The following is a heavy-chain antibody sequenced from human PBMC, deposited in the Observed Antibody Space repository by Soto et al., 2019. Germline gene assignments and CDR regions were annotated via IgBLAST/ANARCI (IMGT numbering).Heavy chain of an antibody. CDR3: ARVTPTIEELGDFDY. D-gene: IGHD1-26*01. J-gene: IGHJ4*02. CDR1: GGSVSSGSYY. CDR2: IYYSGST. V-gene: IGHV4-61*01. Sequence: QVQLQESGPGLMKPSETLSLTCTVSGGSVSSGSYYWSWIRQPPGKGLEWIGYIYYSGSTNYNPSLKSRVTISVDTSKNQFYLKLSSVTAADTAVYYCARVTPTIEELGDFDYWGQGTLVTVSS.